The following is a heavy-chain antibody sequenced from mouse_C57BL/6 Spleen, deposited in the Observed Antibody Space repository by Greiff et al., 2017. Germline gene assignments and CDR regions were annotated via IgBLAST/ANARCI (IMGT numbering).Heavy chain of an antibody. Sequence: EVQLKESGPELVKPGASVKIPCKASGYTFTDYNMDWVKQSHGKSLEWIGDINPNNGGTIYNQKFKGKATLTVDKSSSTAYMELRSLTSEDTAVYYCARRIYYDYDGFGFAYWGQGTLVTVSA. CDR3: ARRIYYDYDGFGFAY. CDR1: GYTFTDYN. V-gene: IGHV1-18*01. CDR2: INPNNGGT. J-gene: IGHJ3*01. D-gene: IGHD2-4*01.